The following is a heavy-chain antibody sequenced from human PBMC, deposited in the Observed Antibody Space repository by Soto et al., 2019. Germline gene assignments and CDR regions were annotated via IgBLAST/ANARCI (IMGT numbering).Heavy chain of an antibody. D-gene: IGHD4-17*01. CDR1: GGSMSKFY. Sequence: SETLSLTCSVSGGSMSKFYWSWIRKTAGKGLEWMGRVCATGTSDYNPSLRSRIAMSVDISKKTFSLRLRSVTAADTGVYYCVRDGSKTLRDCFDPWGQGILVTVSS. J-gene: IGHJ5*02. CDR3: VRDGSKTLRDCFDP. CDR2: VCATGTS. V-gene: IGHV4-4*07.